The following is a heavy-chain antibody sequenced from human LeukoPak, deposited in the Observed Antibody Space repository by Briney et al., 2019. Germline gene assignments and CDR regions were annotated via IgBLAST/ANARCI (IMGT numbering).Heavy chain of an antibody. CDR1: GFTFSGYW. D-gene: IGHD5-24*01. V-gene: IGHV3-49*04. J-gene: IGHJ3*02. CDR3: TRDNGYRDAFDI. Sequence: GGSLRLPCVVSGFTFSGYWMTWVRQAPGKGLEWVGFIRSKAYGGTTGYAASVKGRFTISRDDSKSIAYLQMNSLKTEDTAVYYCTRDNGYRDAFDIWGQGTMVTVSS. CDR2: IRSKAYGGTT.